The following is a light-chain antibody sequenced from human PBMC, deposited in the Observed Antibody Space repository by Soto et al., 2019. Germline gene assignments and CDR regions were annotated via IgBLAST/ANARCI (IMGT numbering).Light chain of an antibody. J-gene: IGKJ5*01. CDR2: AAS. CDR3: QQSYSTLPIT. CDR1: QSINNY. Sequence: DIQMTQSPSSLSASVGDRVTITCRASQSINNYLNWYQQKPGKAPKLLILAASSLQSGVPSRFSGSGSGTDFTLTINSLQPEDFATYYCQQSYSTLPITFGQGTRLEIK. V-gene: IGKV1-39*01.